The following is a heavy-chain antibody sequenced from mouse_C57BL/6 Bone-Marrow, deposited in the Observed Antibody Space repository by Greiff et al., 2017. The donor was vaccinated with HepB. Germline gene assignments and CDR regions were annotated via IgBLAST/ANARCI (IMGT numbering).Heavy chain of an antibody. D-gene: IGHD1-1*01. CDR1: EYEFPSHD. V-gene: IGHV5-2*01. Sequence: EVQVVESGGGLVQPGESLKLSCESYEYEFPSHDMSWVRKTPEKRLELVAAINSDGGSTYYPDTMERRFIISRDNTKKTLYLQMSSLRSEDTAVYYCARHKDYYGSSYGDWGKGTTLTVSS. J-gene: IGHJ2*01. CDR2: INSDGGST. CDR3: ARHKDYYGSSYGD.